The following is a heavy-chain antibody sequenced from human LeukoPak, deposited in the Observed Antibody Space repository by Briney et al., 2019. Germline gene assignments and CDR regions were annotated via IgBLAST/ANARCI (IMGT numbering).Heavy chain of an antibody. D-gene: IGHD1-20*01. CDR2: ISGSGGST. J-gene: IGHJ2*01. V-gene: IGHV3-23*01. Sequence: GGSLRLSCVASGFTFSSYAMSWVRQAPGKGLEWVSAISGSGGSTYYADSVKGRFTISRDNSKNTLYLQVNSLRAEDTAVYYCAKRWGITGTTYFDLWGRGTLVTVSS. CDR3: AKRWGITGTTYFDL. CDR1: GFTFSSYA.